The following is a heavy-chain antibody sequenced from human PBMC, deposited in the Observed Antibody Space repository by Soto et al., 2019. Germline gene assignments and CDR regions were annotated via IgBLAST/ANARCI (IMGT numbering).Heavy chain of an antibody. J-gene: IGHJ6*02. CDR3: TRCGIRYHSIGYYLGIDGMDV. Sequence: QVQLVQSGAEVKKPESSVRVSCKASGGTFNSYAITWVRQAPGQGLEWMGGTIPMFGTTNYAEKFQGRVTICADESTNIAYMELSSLRSEDTAVYYCTRCGIRYHSIGYYLGIDGMDVWGQGTTVIVSS. D-gene: IGHD3-22*01. CDR2: TIPMFGTT. CDR1: GGTFNSYA. V-gene: IGHV1-69*12.